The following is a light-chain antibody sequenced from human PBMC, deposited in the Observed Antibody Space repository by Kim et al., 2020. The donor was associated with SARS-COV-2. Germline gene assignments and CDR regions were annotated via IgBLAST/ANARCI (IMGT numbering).Light chain of an antibody. V-gene: IGLV2-14*01. CDR3: SAYTSSSTSLDD. J-gene: IGLJ1*01. Sequence: QSALTQPASVSGSPGQSITISCTGTSSDVGGYNYVSWYQQHPGKAPKLMIYDVSKRPSGVSNRFSGSKSGNTASLTISGLQAEDEADYYCSAYTSSSTSLDDFGTGNKVTVL. CDR2: DVS. CDR1: SSDVGGYNY.